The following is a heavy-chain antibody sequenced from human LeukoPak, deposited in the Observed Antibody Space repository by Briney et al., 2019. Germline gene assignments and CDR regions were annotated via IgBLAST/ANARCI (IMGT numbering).Heavy chain of an antibody. CDR3: TRRGRNNWGEGNDY. D-gene: IGHD1-1*01. Sequence: SETLSLTCTVSGGSISSYYWSWIRQPPGKGREWIGYINDSGSPSSNPSLKSRVTMSVDTSKNQFSLKLSSVTAADTAVYYCTRRGRNNWGEGNDYWGQGTLVTVSS. CDR2: INDSGSP. J-gene: IGHJ4*02. CDR1: GGSISSYY. V-gene: IGHV4-59*08.